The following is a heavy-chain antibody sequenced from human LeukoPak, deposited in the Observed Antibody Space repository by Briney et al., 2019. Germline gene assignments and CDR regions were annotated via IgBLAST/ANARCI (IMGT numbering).Heavy chain of an antibody. V-gene: IGHV3-15*05. D-gene: IGHD1-14*01. CDR2: IKTKSQGGTT. CDR1: GFPFCKAW. CDR3: AVGLGKTDTDY. Sequence: GGSVRLSCAACGFPFCKAWMNWVRHATGKGRVWVARIKTKSQGGTTDYAAPVKGRFAISRDDSENRVYLQMNSLKSEDTAVYYCAVGLGKTDTDYWGQGTLVTVSS. J-gene: IGHJ4*02.